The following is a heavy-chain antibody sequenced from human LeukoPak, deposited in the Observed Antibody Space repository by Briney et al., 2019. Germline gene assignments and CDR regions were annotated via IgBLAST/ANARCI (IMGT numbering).Heavy chain of an antibody. J-gene: IGHJ4*02. CDR2: ISAYNGNT. CDR3: ARLMWYGSLTGPFDY. CDR1: GYTFTSYG. V-gene: IGHV1-18*01. Sequence: ASVKVSCKASGYTFTSYGISWVRQPPGQGLEWMGWISAYNGNTNYAQKLQGRVTMTTDTSTSTAYMELRSLRSDDTAVYYCARLMWYGSLTGPFDYWGQGTLVTVSS. D-gene: IGHD2-15*01.